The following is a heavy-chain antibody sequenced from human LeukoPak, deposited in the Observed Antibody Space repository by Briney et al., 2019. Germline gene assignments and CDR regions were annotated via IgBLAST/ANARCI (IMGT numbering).Heavy chain of an antibody. V-gene: IGHV3-30*18. Sequence: PGGSLRLSCAASGFTFRNYGMHWVRQAPGKGLEWVAVISYDGSHKYYADSVKGRFTISRDNSKDTLYLQMNSLRVEDTAVYYCAKGLEQRLVLAYWGQGTLVTVSS. J-gene: IGHJ4*02. CDR1: GFTFRNYG. D-gene: IGHD6-13*01. CDR3: AKGLEQRLVLAY. CDR2: ISYDGSHK.